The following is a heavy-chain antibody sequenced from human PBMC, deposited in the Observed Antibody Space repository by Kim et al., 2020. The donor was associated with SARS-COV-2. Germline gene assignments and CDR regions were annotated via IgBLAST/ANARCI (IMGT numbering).Heavy chain of an antibody. Sequence: GSLRLSCAASGFTVSSDYMTWVRQAPGKGLEWVSVIYSGGHTYYADSVNGRFTISRDNSKNTLYLQMSSLRAEDTAVYYCARDTPLGSFYAVDVWGQGTTVTVSS. D-gene: IGHD1-26*01. J-gene: IGHJ6*02. CDR2: IYSGGHT. CDR3: ARDTPLGSFYAVDV. CDR1: GFTVSSDY. V-gene: IGHV3-53*01.